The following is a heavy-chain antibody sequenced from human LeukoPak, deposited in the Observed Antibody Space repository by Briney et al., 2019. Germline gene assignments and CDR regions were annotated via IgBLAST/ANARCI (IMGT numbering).Heavy chain of an antibody. CDR2: MNPNSGNT. D-gene: IGHD6-19*01. J-gene: IGHJ4*02. CDR3: TRGSSGRRDN. V-gene: IGHV1-8*01. CDR1: GYTFTSCG. Sequence: GASVTVSCKASGYTFTSCGINWVRQATGQGLEWMGWMNPNSGNTGYGQSFQGRITMTRDISIGTAYMELSNLTSGDTAIYYCTRGSSGRRDNWGQGTLVTVSA.